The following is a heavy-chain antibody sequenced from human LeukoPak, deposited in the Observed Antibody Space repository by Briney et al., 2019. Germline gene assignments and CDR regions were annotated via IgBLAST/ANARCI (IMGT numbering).Heavy chain of an antibody. D-gene: IGHD6-13*01. CDR3: ASVGTYSSSWAYYGMDV. Sequence: GASVKVSCKVSGYTLTELSMHWVRQAPGKGLEWMGGFDPEDGETIYAQKFQGRVTMTRNTSISTAYMELSSLRSEDTAVYYCASVGTYSSSWAYYGMDVWGQGTTVTVSS. J-gene: IGHJ6*02. V-gene: IGHV1-24*01. CDR1: GYTLTELS. CDR2: FDPEDGET.